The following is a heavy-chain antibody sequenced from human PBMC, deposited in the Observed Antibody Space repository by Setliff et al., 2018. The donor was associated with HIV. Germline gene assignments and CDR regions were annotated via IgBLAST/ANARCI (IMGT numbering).Heavy chain of an antibody. CDR2: ISSSGSTI. Sequence: GGSLRLSCAASGFTFSDYYMSWIRQAPGKGLEWVSYISSSGSTIYHADSVKGRFTISRDNAKNSLYLQMNSLRAEDTAVYYCARGTDSRITYAFDIWGQGTMVTVSS. CDR3: ARGTDSRITYAFDI. D-gene: IGHD6-13*01. CDR1: GFTFSDYY. J-gene: IGHJ3*02. V-gene: IGHV3-11*01.